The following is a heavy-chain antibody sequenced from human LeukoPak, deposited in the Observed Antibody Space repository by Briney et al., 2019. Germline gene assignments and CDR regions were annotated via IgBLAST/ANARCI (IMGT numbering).Heavy chain of an antibody. J-gene: IGHJ4*02. Sequence: GGSLRLSCAASTFTFSNYWMSWVRQAPGKGLEWVSQISASETSIKYADSVRGRFTISRDNVKNSVYLQMNSLRAEDTAIYYCVRDNLENQWLERSYWGQGTLVTVSS. V-gene: IGHV3-48*01. CDR3: VRDNLENQWLERSY. D-gene: IGHD6-19*01. CDR1: TFTFSNYW. CDR2: ISASETSI.